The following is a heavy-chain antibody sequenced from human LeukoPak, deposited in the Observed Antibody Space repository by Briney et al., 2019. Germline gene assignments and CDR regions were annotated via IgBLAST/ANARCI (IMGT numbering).Heavy chain of an antibody. J-gene: IGHJ6*02. D-gene: IGHD2-15*01. Sequence: GGSLRLSCAATGFTFSSYGMHWLRQAPGKGLEWVAVIWYDGSNKYYADSVKGRFTISRDNSKNTLYLQMNSLRAEDTAVYYCARGGYCSGGSCSYYYYYGMDVWGQGTTVTVSS. CDR3: ARGGYCSGGSCSYYYYYGMDV. CDR1: GFTFSSYG. CDR2: IWYDGSNK. V-gene: IGHV3-33*01.